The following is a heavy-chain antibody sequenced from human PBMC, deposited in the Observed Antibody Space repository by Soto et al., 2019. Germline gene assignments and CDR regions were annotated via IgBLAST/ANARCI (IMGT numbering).Heavy chain of an antibody. CDR1: GDGITCCY. V-gene: IGHV1-2*02. Sequence: GVPVEASSKACGDGITCCYLQSPRQSPGQGLEWMGWINPNSGGTNYAQKFQGRVTMTRDTSISTAYMELSRLRSDDTAVYYCPITPPLGTLLRLFDPRGHGTLVTVFS. D-gene: IGHD3-10*01. CDR2: INPNSGGT. CDR3: PITPPLGTLLRLFDP. J-gene: IGHJ5*02.